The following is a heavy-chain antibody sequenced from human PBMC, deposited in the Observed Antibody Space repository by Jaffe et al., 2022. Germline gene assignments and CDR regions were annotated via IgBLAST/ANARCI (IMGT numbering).Heavy chain of an antibody. CDR2: ISWNSGSI. D-gene: IGHD6-13*01. Sequence: EVQLVESGGGLVQPGRSLRLSCAASGFTFDDYAMHWVRQAPGKGLEWVSGISWNSGSIGYADSVKGRFTISRDNAKNSLYLQMNSLRAEDTALYYCAKEQQLVRGGAFDIWGQGTMVTVSS. CDR3: AKEQQLVRGGAFDI. J-gene: IGHJ3*02. CDR1: GFTFDDYA. V-gene: IGHV3-9*01.